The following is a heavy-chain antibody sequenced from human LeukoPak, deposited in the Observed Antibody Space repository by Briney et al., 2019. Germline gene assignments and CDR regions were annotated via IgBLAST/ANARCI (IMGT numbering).Heavy chain of an antibody. J-gene: IGHJ6*03. D-gene: IGHD3-10*01. CDR3: ARDGGLYGSGSYDYYMDV. Sequence: GASVKVSCKASGYTFTGYYMHWVRQAPGQGLEWMGWINPNSGGTNYAQKFQGRVTMTRDTSISTAYMELSRLRSDDTAVYYCARDGGLYGSGSYDYYMDVWAKGPRSPSP. CDR1: GYTFTGYY. CDR2: INPNSGGT. V-gene: IGHV1-2*02.